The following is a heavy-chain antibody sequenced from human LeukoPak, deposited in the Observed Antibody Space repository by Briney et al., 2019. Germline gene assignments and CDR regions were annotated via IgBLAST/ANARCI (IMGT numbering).Heavy chain of an antibody. D-gene: IGHD3-3*02. CDR2: VDYNGNT. Sequence: SETLSLTCTVVGGSISSRDENWNWIRQPPGKGLEWIGKVDYNGNTYYSPSLKSRALVSVYTSKTQVSLRLTSVTAADPGLYFCASANHFWSAVLDTWGQGTLVTVSS. J-gene: IGHJ4*02. V-gene: IGHV4-39*07. CDR1: GGSISSRDEN. CDR3: ASANHFWSAVLDT.